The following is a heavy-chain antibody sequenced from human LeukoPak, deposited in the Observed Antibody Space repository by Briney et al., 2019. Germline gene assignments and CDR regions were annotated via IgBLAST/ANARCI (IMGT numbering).Heavy chain of an antibody. V-gene: IGHV3-30*02. CDR3: AKKTIVGATVDAFDI. J-gene: IGHJ3*02. D-gene: IGHD1-26*01. Sequence: PGGSLRLSCAASGFTFSNYGMHWVRQAPGKGLEWVASIRYDGFNKYYADSLKGRFTISRDNSKNTLYLQMNSLRAEDTAVYYCAKKTIVGATVDAFDIWDQGTMVIVSS. CDR2: IRYDGFNK. CDR1: GFTFSNYG.